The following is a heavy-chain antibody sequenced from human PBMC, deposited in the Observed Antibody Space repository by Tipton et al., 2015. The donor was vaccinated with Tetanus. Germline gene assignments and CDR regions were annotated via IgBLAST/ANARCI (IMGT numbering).Heavy chain of an antibody. CDR1: GDYLSDYY. J-gene: IGHJ4*02. CDR2: IQRGGST. Sequence: TLSLTCGVFGDYLSDYYWTWVRQPPGKGLEWIGEIQRGGSTNYNPSLKSRVSMSLDTSKNQISLRLTSVTAADTAVYFCARGGTMVHGVILQDHFYYWGQGTLVTVSS. CDR3: ARGGTMVHGVILQDHFYY. V-gene: IGHV4-34*01. D-gene: IGHD3-10*01.